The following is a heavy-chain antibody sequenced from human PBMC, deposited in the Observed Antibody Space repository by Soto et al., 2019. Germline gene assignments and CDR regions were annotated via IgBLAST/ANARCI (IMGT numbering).Heavy chain of an antibody. Sequence: GGSLRLSCAASGFTFSSYAMSWVRQAPGKGLEWVSAVSGSGGSTYYADSVKGRFTISRDKSKNTLYLQMTSLRAEDSAVYYCEIFGDPYDFDYWGQGTLVTVSS. CDR2: VSGSGGST. V-gene: IGHV3-23*01. D-gene: IGHD3-16*01. J-gene: IGHJ4*02. CDR3: EIFGDPYDFDY. CDR1: GFTFSSYA.